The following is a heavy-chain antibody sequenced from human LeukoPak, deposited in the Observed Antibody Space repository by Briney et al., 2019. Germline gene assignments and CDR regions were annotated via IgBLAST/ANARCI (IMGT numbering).Heavy chain of an antibody. J-gene: IGHJ4*02. Sequence: SETLSLTCAVYGGSFSGYYWSWIRQPPGKGLEWIGEINHSGSTNYNPSLKSRVTISVDTSKNQFSLKLSSVTAAGTAVYYCASSGWYRSIDYWGQGTPVTVSS. V-gene: IGHV4-34*01. CDR1: GGSFSGYY. D-gene: IGHD6-19*01. CDR2: INHSGST. CDR3: ASSGWYRSIDY.